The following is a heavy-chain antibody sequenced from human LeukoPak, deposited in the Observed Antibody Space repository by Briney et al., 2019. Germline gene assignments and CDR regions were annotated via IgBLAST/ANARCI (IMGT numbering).Heavy chain of an antibody. V-gene: IGHV1-18*04. CDR2: ISAYNGNT. CDR3: ARVRDKPGLDV. J-gene: IGHJ6*02. CDR1: GYTFTGYY. Sequence: ASVKVSCKASGYTFTGYYMHWVRLAPGQGLEWMGWISAYNGNTNYAQKLQGRVTMTTDTSTSTAYMELRSLRSDDTAVYYCARVRDKPGLDVWGQGTTVTVSS. D-gene: IGHD1-14*01.